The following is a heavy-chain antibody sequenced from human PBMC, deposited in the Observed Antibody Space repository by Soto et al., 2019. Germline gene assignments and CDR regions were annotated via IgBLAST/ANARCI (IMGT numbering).Heavy chain of an antibody. D-gene: IGHD3-22*01. CDR1: EFTFSSYG. Sequence: QVQLVESGGGVVQPGRSLTLSCAASEFTFSSYGIHWVRQAPGKGLEWVAVISYDGSKKQYADSVKGRFTISRDNSKNTLHLQINSLSTEDTAVYYCAKDTYYHDTTGYYVFDYWGRGTLVTVSS. V-gene: IGHV3-30*18. CDR3: AKDTYYHDTTGYYVFDY. J-gene: IGHJ4*02. CDR2: ISYDGSKK.